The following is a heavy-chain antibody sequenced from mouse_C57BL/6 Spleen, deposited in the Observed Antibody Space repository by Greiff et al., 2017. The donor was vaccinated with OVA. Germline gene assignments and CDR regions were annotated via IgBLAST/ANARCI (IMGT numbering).Heavy chain of an antibody. Sequence: QVQLKESGAELVRPGASVTLSCKASGYTFTDYEMHWVKQTPVHGLEWIGAIDPETGGTAYNQKFKGKAILTADKSSSTAYMELRSLTSEDSAVYYCTRSGLLGGYWGQGTTLTVSS. CDR2: IDPETGGT. D-gene: IGHD3-1*01. J-gene: IGHJ2*01. V-gene: IGHV1-15*01. CDR1: GYTFTDYE. CDR3: TRSGLLGGY.